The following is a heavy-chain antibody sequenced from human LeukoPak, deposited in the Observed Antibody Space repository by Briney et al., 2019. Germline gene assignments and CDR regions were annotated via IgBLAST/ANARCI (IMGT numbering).Heavy chain of an antibody. Sequence: SETLSLTCTVSGGSISSYYWSWIRQPAGKGLEWIGRIYTSGSTNYNPSLKSRVTMSVDTSKNQFSLKLGSVTAADTAVYYCARDVYDFWSGYYINWFDPWGQGTLVTVSS. V-gene: IGHV4-4*07. CDR3: ARDVYDFWSGYYINWFDP. CDR1: GGSISSYY. J-gene: IGHJ5*02. D-gene: IGHD3-3*01. CDR2: IYTSGST.